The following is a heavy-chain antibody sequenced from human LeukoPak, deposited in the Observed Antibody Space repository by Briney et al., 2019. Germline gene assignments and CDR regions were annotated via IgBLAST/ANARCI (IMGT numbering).Heavy chain of an antibody. J-gene: IGHJ4*02. Sequence: GGSLRLSCAASGFTFSSYTMNWVRQAPGKGLEWVSSITSSSSYIYYADSVKGRFTISRDNAKNSLYLQMNSLRAEDTAVYFCARDLNYDYIWGSYRPDYLDCWGQGTLVTVSS. CDR3: ARDLNYDYIWGSYRPDYLDC. V-gene: IGHV3-21*01. CDR2: ITSSSSYI. CDR1: GFTFSSYT. D-gene: IGHD3-16*02.